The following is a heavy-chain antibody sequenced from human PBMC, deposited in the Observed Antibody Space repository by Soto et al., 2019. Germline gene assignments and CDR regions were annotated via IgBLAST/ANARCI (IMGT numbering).Heavy chain of an antibody. Sequence: EVQLVESGGGLVKPGGSLRLSCAASGFTFSSYSMNWVRQAPGKGLEWVSSISSSSSYIYYADSVKGRFTISRDNAKNSLYLQMNSLSAEDTAVYYCARVTLDGYNTVDYWGQGTLVTVSS. CDR1: GFTFSSYS. CDR3: ARVTLDGYNTVDY. CDR2: ISSSSSYI. D-gene: IGHD5-12*01. J-gene: IGHJ4*02. V-gene: IGHV3-21*01.